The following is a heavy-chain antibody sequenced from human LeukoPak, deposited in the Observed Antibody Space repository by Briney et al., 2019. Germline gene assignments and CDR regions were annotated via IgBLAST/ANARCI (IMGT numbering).Heavy chain of an antibody. CDR3: AELGITMIGGV. CDR2: ISSSGSTI. V-gene: IGHV3-48*03. J-gene: IGHJ6*04. CDR1: GFAFDTFA. Sequence: GGSLRLSCAASGFAFDTFAMHWVRQAPGKGLEWVSYISSSGSTIYYADSVKGRFTISRDNAKNSLYLQMNSLRAEDTAVYYCAELGITMIGGVWGKGTTVTISS. D-gene: IGHD3-10*02.